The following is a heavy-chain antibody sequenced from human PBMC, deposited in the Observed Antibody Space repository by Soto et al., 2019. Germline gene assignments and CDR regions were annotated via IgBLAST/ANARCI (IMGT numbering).Heavy chain of an antibody. CDR2: IYYSGST. CDR1: GGSISSGDYY. CDR3: ARAPDR. Sequence: SETLSLTCTVSGGSISSGDYYWIWIRQPPGKGLEWIGYIYYSGSTHYNPSLKSRVTISVDTSKNQFSLKLSSVTAADTAVYYSARAPDRWGQGTLIT. J-gene: IGHJ5*02. V-gene: IGHV4-30-4*01.